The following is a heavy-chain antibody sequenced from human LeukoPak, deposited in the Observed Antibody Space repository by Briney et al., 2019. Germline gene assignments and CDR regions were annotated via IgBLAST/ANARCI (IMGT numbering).Heavy chain of an antibody. CDR1: GGSISSYY. CDR3: ARGLRQLVRSWHY. J-gene: IGHJ4*02. D-gene: IGHD6-6*01. CDR2: IYYSGST. V-gene: IGHV4-59*01. Sequence: SETLSLTCTVSGGSISSYYWSWIRQPPGKGLERIGYIYYSGSTNYNPSLKSRVTISVDTSKNQFSLKLSSVTAADTAVYYCARGLRQLVRSWHYWGQGTLVTVSS.